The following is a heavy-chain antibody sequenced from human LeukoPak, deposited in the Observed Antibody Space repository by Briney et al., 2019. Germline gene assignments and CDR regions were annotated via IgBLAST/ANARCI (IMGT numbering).Heavy chain of an antibody. V-gene: IGHV1-69*06. Sequence: SVKVSCKASGGTFSSYAISWLRQAPGQGLDWMGGIIPIFGTANYAQKFQGRVTITADKSTSTAYMELSSLRSEDTAVYYCARRGDTNPNDAFDIWGQGTMVTVSS. CDR1: GGTFSSYA. CDR2: IIPIFGTA. CDR3: ARRGDTNPNDAFDI. J-gene: IGHJ3*02. D-gene: IGHD3-10*01.